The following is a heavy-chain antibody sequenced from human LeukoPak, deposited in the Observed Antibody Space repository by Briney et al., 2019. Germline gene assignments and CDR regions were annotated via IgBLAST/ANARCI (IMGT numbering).Heavy chain of an antibody. D-gene: IGHD3-22*01. CDR2: LNPNSDNT. CDR1: GYTFTSYD. Sequence: VASVKVSXKASGYTFTSYDINWVRQATGQGLEWMGWLNPNSDNTGYAQKFQGRVTMTRNTSISTAYMELSSLRSEDTAVYYCARGCRPYYYDSSGPTYYYYMDVWGKGTTVTVSS. V-gene: IGHV1-8*01. J-gene: IGHJ6*03. CDR3: ARGCRPYYYDSSGPTYYYYMDV.